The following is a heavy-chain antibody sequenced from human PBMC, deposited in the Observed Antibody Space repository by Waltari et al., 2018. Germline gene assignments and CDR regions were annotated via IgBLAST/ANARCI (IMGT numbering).Heavy chain of an antibody. CDR3: ARHAALSGYVGYFDY. J-gene: IGHJ4*02. Sequence: QVQLHQWGAGLLKPSETLSLTCAVYGGSLTDYYWNWIRQPPGEGLEWIGEISHSGTTNYNPSLKSRVTLSIDVSKKQFSLNLTSVTAADTAVYYCARHAALSGYVGYFDYWGQGTLVTVSS. CDR2: ISHSGTT. V-gene: IGHV4-34*01. D-gene: IGHD5-12*01. CDR1: GGSLTDYY.